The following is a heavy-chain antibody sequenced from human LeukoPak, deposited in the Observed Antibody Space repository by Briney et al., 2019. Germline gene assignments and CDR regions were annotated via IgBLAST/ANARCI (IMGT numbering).Heavy chain of an antibody. V-gene: IGHV3-21*01. Sequence: GGSLRLSCAASGFTFSSYSMNWVCKAPGKGLELVSSISSSSSYIYYADSVKGRFTISRDNAKNSLYLQMNSLRAEDTAVYYCARNAAANYGMDVWGQGTTVTVSS. D-gene: IGHD2-15*01. J-gene: IGHJ6*02. CDR2: ISSSSSYI. CDR3: ARNAAANYGMDV. CDR1: GFTFSSYS.